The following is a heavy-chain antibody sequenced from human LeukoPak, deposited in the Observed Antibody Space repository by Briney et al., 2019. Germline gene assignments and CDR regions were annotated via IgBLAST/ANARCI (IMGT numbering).Heavy chain of an antibody. Sequence: SETLSLTCTVSGGSISSYYWSWFRQPPGKGLEWIGHISDSGSTNYNPSLKSRVTISVDTSKNQFSLKLNAVTAADAAVYYCARHYQGSGQYYYYGMDVWGQGTTVTVSS. J-gene: IGHJ6*02. CDR1: GGSISSYY. D-gene: IGHD3-10*01. CDR2: ISDSGST. V-gene: IGHV4-59*08. CDR3: ARHYQGSGQYYYYGMDV.